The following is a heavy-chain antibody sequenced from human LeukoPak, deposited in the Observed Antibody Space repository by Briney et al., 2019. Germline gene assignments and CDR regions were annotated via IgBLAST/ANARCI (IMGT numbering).Heavy chain of an antibody. V-gene: IGHV4-59*01. CDR3: ARANEYFDF. J-gene: IGHJ4*02. D-gene: IGHD2-8*01. CDR1: GGSISSYY. CDR2: IYYSGST. Sequence: SETLSLTCTVSGGSISSYYWSWIRQPPGKGLEWIGYIYYSGSTNYNPSLKSRVTISVDTSKNQFSLKLNSVTAADTAVYYCARANEYFDFWGQGTLVTVSS.